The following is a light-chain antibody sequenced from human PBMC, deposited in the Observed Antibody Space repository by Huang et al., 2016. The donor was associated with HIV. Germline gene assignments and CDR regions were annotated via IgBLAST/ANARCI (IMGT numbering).Light chain of an antibody. J-gene: IGKJ4*01. CDR1: QSVGGK. Sequence: IVLTQFPATLSVSPGQRVTLSCRASQSVGGKLAWYQQRPGQAPRLLIYGASTRVPTIPDRFSGSGSGTEFTLTISSLQSEDCAVYYCQQYDTWPPLTFGGGTKV. V-gene: IGKV3-15*01. CDR2: GAS. CDR3: QQYDTWPPLT.